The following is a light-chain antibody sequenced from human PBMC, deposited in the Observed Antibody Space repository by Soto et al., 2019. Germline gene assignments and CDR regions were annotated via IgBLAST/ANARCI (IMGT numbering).Light chain of an antibody. J-gene: IGKJ4*01. CDR2: GAS. CDR1: QSVSSN. CDR3: QQYSNWPLT. Sequence: EIVMTQSPATLSVSPGEGATLSCRASQSVSSNLAWYQQKPGQAPRLLIFGASTRATGIPARFSGSGSGAEFSLTISAPQSEDFPIYYCQQYSNWPLTFGGGTMVGIK. V-gene: IGKV3-15*01.